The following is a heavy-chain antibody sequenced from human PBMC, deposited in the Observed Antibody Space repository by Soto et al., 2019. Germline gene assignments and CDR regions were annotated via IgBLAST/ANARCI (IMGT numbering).Heavy chain of an antibody. D-gene: IGHD5-18*01. CDR2: IYYSGST. J-gene: IGHJ5*02. CDR3: AREVDTAMVPFGNWFDP. V-gene: IGHV4-30-4*01. CDR1: GGSISSGDYY. Sequence: QVQLQESGPGLVKPSQTLSLTCTVSGGSISSGDYYWSWIRQPPGKGLEWIGYIYYSGSTYYNPSLKSRVTISVDTSKNQLSLKLSSVTAADTAVYYCAREVDTAMVPFGNWFDPWGQGTLVTVSS.